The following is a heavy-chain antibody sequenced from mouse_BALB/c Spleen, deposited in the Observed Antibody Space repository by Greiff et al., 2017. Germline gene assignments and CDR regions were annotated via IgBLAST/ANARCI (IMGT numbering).Heavy chain of an antibody. Sequence: VKLVESGPGLVAPSQSLSITCTVSGFSLTSYGVHWVRQPPGKGLEWLGVIWAGGSTNYNSALMSRLSISKDNSKSQVFLKMNSLQTDDTAMYYCARGGGNYGWYFDVWGAGTTVTVSS. D-gene: IGHD2-1*01. V-gene: IGHV2-9*02. J-gene: IGHJ1*01. CDR3: ARGGGNYGWYFDV. CDR2: IWAGGST. CDR1: GFSLTSYG.